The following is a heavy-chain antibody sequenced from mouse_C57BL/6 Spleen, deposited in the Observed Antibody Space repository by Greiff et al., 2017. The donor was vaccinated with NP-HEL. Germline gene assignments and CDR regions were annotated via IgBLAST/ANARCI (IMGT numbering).Heavy chain of an antibody. V-gene: IGHV1-50*01. D-gene: IGHD1-1*01. J-gene: IGHJ1*03. Sequence: QVQLQQPGAELVKPGASVKLSCKASGYTFTSYWMQWVKQRPGQGLEWIGEIDPSDSYTNYNQKFKGKATLTVDTSSSTAYMQLSSLTSEDSAVYYCARWLLRAWYFDVWGTGTTVTVSS. CDR1: GYTFTSYW. CDR2: IDPSDSYT. CDR3: ARWLLRAWYFDV.